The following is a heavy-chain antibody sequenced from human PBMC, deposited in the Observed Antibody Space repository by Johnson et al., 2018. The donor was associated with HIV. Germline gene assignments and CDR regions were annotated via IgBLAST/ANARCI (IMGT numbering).Heavy chain of an antibody. Sequence: QMQLVESGGGVVQPGRSLRLSCAASGFTISSYGMHWVRQAPGKGLEWVAVISYGGSNKYYADSVKGRFTVSRDNSKNTLYLQMNSLRADDTAVYYCAKGGGQLWFYIAFDIWGQGTVVTVSS. CDR1: GFTISSYG. J-gene: IGHJ3*02. V-gene: IGHV3-30*18. CDR2: ISYGGSNK. CDR3: AKGGGQLWFYIAFDI. D-gene: IGHD5-18*01.